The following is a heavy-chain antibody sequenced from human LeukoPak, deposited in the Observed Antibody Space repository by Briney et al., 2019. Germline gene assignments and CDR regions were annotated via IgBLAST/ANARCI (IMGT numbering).Heavy chain of an antibody. V-gene: IGHV3-21*01. CDR2: ISSSSSYI. Sequence: GGSLRLSCAVSGFTFSDYSMNWVRQAPGKGLEWVSSISSSSSYIYYADSVKGRFTISRDNAKNSLYLQMNSLRAEDTAVYYCARGAIAAAADYWGQGTLVTVSS. CDR1: GFTFSDYS. CDR3: ARGAIAAAADY. D-gene: IGHD6-13*01. J-gene: IGHJ4*02.